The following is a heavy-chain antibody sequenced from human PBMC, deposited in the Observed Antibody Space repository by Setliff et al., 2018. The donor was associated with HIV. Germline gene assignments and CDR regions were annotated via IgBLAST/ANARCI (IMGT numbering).Heavy chain of an antibody. V-gene: IGHV4-4*09. J-gene: IGHJ5*02. CDR2: IYSSGST. CDR1: GGSISGHY. Sequence: SETLSLTCTVSGGSISGHYWSWIRQPPGRGLEWIGYIYSSGSTNFNPPLQSRVTISVDTSKNRFSLKLSSVTAADTAVYYCARHSGVASPNWFDPWGQGTLVTVSS. D-gene: IGHD3-10*01. CDR3: ARHSGVASPNWFDP.